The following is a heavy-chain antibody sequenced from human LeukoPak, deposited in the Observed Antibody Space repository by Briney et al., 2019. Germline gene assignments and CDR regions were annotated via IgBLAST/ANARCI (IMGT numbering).Heavy chain of an antibody. CDR1: GGSISSYY. CDR2: IYTSGST. CDR3: ARVGAGPAAGHYWYFDL. V-gene: IGHV4-4*07. D-gene: IGHD6-13*01. Sequence: PSETLSLTCTVSGGSISSYYWSWIRQPAGKGLEWIGRIYTSGSTNYNPSLKSLVTMSVDTSKNQFSLKLSSVTAADTAVYYCARVGAGPAAGHYWYFDLWGRGTLVTVSS. J-gene: IGHJ2*01.